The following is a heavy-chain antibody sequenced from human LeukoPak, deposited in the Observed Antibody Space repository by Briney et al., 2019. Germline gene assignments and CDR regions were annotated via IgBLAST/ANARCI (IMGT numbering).Heavy chain of an antibody. CDR3: ARDVDSSGFVYFDY. CDR1: GFTFSSYE. CDR2: ISSSGSTI. J-gene: IGHJ4*02. Sequence: PGGSLRLSCAASGFTFSSYEMNWVRQAPGKGLEWVSYISSSGSTIYYADSVKGRFTISRDNAKSSLYLQMNSLRAEDTAVYYCARDVDSSGFVYFDYWGQGTLVTVSS. V-gene: IGHV3-48*03. D-gene: IGHD6-19*01.